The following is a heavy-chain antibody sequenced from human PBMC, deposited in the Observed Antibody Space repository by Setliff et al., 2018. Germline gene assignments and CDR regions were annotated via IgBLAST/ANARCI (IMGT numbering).Heavy chain of an antibody. D-gene: IGHD6-6*01. J-gene: IGHJ5*02. CDR2: INHSGTT. V-gene: IGHV4-34*01. CDR1: GGTFSDYY. CDR3: ARGRNVAARLLDT. Sequence: SETLSLTCTAYGGTFSDYYWTWIRQPPGKGLEWIGEINHSGTTNYNPSLKSRVTISVDTSKNQFSLTMSSVTAADVAVYYCARGRNVAARLLDTWGQGSRVTVSS.